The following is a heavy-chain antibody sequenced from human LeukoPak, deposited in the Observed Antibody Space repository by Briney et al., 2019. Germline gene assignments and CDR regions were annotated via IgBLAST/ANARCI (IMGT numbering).Heavy chain of an antibody. Sequence: GESLKISCKGSGYSFTNYWIGWVRQMPGKGLEWMGIIYPGDSDTRYSPTFQGQVTISAEKSIRTAYLQWNSLKASDTAMYYYARAGDILTGYSGAFDLWGQGTMVTVSS. D-gene: IGHD3-9*01. CDR2: IYPGDSDT. V-gene: IGHV5-51*01. J-gene: IGHJ3*01. CDR3: ARAGDILTGYSGAFDL. CDR1: GYSFTNYW.